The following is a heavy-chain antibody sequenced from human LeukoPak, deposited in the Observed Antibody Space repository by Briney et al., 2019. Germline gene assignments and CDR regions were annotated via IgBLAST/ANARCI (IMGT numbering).Heavy chain of an antibody. V-gene: IGHV4-59*11. CDR2: IFYSGST. CDR3: ARDRISRGYFDY. J-gene: IGHJ4*02. CDR1: GASISSHY. D-gene: IGHD2-15*01. Sequence: SETLSLTCTVSGASISSHYWTWIREPPGKGLEWIGNIFYSGSTNYNPSLKSRVTMSVDRSKNQFSLKLRSVTAADTAVYYCARDRISRGYFDYWGQGTLVTVSS.